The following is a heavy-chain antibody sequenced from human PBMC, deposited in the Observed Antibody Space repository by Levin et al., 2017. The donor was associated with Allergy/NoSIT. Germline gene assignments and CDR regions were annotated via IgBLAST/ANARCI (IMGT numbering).Heavy chain of an antibody. Sequence: GESLKISCAASGFTFSSYSMNWVRQAPGKGLEWVSSISSSSSYIYYADSVKGRFTISRDNAKNSLYLQMNSLRAEDTAVYYCARHYYYGSGSYYPAEPYYYYYGMDVWGQGTTVTVSS. CDR1: GFTFSSYS. D-gene: IGHD3-10*01. CDR2: ISSSSSYI. V-gene: IGHV3-21*01. J-gene: IGHJ6*02. CDR3: ARHYYYGSGSYYPAEPYYYYYGMDV.